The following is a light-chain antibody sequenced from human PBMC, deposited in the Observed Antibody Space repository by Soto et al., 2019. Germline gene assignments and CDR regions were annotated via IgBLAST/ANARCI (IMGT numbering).Light chain of an antibody. V-gene: IGLV2-14*01. CDR3: SSSTSSSTFV. J-gene: IGLJ1*01. CDR1: SSDIGAYKY. CDR2: EVS. Sequence: QSVLTQPASVSGPAGQSITISCAGTSSDIGAYKYVSWYQQHPGKAPKLIIYEVSDRPPGVSDRFSGSKSGNTASLTISGLQAEDEPDYYCSSSTSSSTFVFGTGTKVTVL.